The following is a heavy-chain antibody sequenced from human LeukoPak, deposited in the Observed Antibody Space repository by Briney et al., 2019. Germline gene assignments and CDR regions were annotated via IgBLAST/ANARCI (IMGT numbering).Heavy chain of an antibody. V-gene: IGHV4-39*07. CDR1: GGYLSSSSYY. J-gene: IGHJ4*02. D-gene: IGHD3-10*01. Sequence: KASETLSLTCTVSGGYLSSSSYYWGWIRPPPGTGLEWIERIYYSGSTYYNPSLKTRVTISVDTSKNQFSLNLSSVTAAVRAVYFCARVVHYGSGSYVLDYWGQGTLVTVSS. CDR3: ARVVHYGSGSYVLDY. CDR2: IYYSGST.